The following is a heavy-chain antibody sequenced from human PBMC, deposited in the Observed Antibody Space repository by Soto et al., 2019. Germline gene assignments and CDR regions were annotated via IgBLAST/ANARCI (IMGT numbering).Heavy chain of an antibody. D-gene: IGHD3-9*01. J-gene: IGHJ6*03. CDR1: GYTFTSYD. CDR2: MNPNSGNT. V-gene: IGHV1-8*01. Sequence: ASVKVSCKASGYTFTSYDINWVRQATGQGLEWMGWMNPNSGNTGYAQKFQGRVTMTRNTSINTAYMELSSLRSEDTAVYYCARGLESYDILTGYYNYYYYYYMDVWGKGTTVTVSS. CDR3: ARGLESYDILTGYYNYYYYYYMDV.